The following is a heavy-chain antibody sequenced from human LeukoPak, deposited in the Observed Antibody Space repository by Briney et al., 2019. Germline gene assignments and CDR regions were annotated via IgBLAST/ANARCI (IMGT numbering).Heavy chain of an antibody. CDR1: GGSISSYY. CDR2: IYYSGST. Sequence: PSETLSLTCTVSGGSISSYYWSWIRQPPGKGLEWIGYIYYSGSTNYNPSLKSRVTISVDTSKNQFSLKLSSVTAADTAVYYCARERVATDYYYYMDVWGKGTTVTVSS. CDR3: ARERVATDYYYYMDV. D-gene: IGHD5-12*01. V-gene: IGHV4-59*01. J-gene: IGHJ6*03.